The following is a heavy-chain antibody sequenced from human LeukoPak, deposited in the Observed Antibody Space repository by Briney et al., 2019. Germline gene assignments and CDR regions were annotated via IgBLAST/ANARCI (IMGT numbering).Heavy chain of an antibody. V-gene: IGHV1-69*05. Sequence: SVKVSCKASGGTFSSYAISWVRQAPGQGLEWMGGIIPIFGTANYAQKLQGRVTMTTDTSTSTAYMELRSLRSDDTAVYYCARGTYYYGSGSALALDYMDVWGKGTTVTISS. D-gene: IGHD3-10*01. J-gene: IGHJ6*03. CDR2: IIPIFGTA. CDR1: GGTFSSYA. CDR3: ARGTYYYGSGSALALDYMDV.